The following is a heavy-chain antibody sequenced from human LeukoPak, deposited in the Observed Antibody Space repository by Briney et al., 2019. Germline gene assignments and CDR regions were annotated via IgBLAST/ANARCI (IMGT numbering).Heavy chain of an antibody. D-gene: IGHD6-13*01. CDR2: TYYRSKRYN. J-gene: IGHJ3*02. Sequence: SQTLSLTCAISGDSVSSNSAAWNWIRQSPSRGLEWLGRTYYRSKRYNDYALSVKRRITINPDTSKNQFSLQLNAVTPEDTAVYYCARDQAAGDDAFDIWGQGTMVTVSS. CDR1: GDSVSSNSAA. V-gene: IGHV6-1*01. CDR3: ARDQAAGDDAFDI.